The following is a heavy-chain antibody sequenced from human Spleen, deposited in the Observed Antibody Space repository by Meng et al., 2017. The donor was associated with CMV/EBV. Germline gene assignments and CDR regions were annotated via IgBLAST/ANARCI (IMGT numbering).Heavy chain of an antibody. V-gene: IGHV4-39*01. CDR3: ASYDSSGSFDY. CDR1: DDSISNNDYF. J-gene: IGHJ4*02. D-gene: IGHD3-22*01. CDR2: VSYSGNT. Sequence: CTVSDDSISNNDYFWGWIRQPPGRGLEWIGSVSYSGNTYYNPSLQSRVTISVDTSKSQFSLKLSSVTAADTAVYYCASYDSSGSFDYWGQGTLVTVSS.